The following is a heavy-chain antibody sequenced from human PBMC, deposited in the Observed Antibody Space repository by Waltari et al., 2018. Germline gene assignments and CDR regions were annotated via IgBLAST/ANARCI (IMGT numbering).Heavy chain of an antibody. J-gene: IGHJ4*02. CDR3: ARDRGRGIYLDS. D-gene: IGHD2-15*01. CDR2: VQASGRT. CDR1: GDSLSSTDW. Sequence: QLQLQQSGPGLVKPSEPLSLTSAVSGDSLSSTDWWSWVRQSPGKGREWIGQVQASGRTNYNPSFAGRVTVSIDTSNNKFFLEVPSATAADTVMYYCARDRGRGIYLDSWGQGILVTVSP. V-gene: IGHV4-4*02.